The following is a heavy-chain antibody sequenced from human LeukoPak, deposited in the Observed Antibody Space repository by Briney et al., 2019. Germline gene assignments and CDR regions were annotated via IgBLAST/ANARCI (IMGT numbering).Heavy chain of an antibody. D-gene: IGHD2-15*01. CDR2: ISSSSSYI. V-gene: IGHV3-21*01. Sequence: GGSLRLSCAASGFTFSSYSMNWVRQAPGKGLEWVSSISSSSSYIYYADSVKGRFTISRDNAKNSLYLQMNSLRAEDTAVYYCARQGRYCSGGSCPTKYAFDIWGQGTMVTVSS. J-gene: IGHJ3*02. CDR3: ARQGRYCSGGSCPTKYAFDI. CDR1: GFTFSSYS.